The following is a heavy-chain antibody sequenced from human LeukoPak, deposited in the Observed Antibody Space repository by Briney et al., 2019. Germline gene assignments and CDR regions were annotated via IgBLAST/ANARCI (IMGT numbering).Heavy chain of an antibody. J-gene: IGHJ4*02. D-gene: IGHD6-19*01. CDR2: ISSSGSTI. CDR3: AAWYSSGWYGGY. Sequence: GGSLRLSCAPSGFTFSNAWMSWVRRAPGKGLEWVSYISSSGSTIYYADSVKGRFTISRDNAKNSLYLQMNSLRAEDTAVYYCAAWYSSGWYGGYWGQGTLVTVSS. V-gene: IGHV3-11*04. CDR1: GFTFSNAW.